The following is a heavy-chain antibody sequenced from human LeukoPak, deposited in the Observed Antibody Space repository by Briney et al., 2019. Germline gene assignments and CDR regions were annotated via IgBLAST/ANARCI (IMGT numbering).Heavy chain of an antibody. Sequence: PGGSLRLSCAASGFTFGSYAMSWVRQAPGKGLEWVSVISGSGGSTYYADSVKGRFTISRDNSKNTLYLQMNSLRAEDTAVYYCAKVMGYYYDSSGYLYWGQGTLVTVSS. CDR1: GFTFGSYA. V-gene: IGHV3-23*01. CDR2: ISGSGGST. J-gene: IGHJ4*02. D-gene: IGHD3-22*01. CDR3: AKVMGYYYDSSGYLY.